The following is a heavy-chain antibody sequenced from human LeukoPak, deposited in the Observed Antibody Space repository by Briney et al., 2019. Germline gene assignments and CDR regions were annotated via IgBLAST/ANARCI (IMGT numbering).Heavy chain of an antibody. J-gene: IGHJ4*02. CDR2: MNPNSGNT. CDR1: GYTFTSYD. V-gene: IGHV1-8*01. D-gene: IGHD1-26*01. Sequence: SVKVSCKASGYTFTSYDINWVRQATGQGLEWMXWMNPNSGNTGYAQKFQGRVTMTRNTSISTAYMELSSLRSEDTAVYYCARVVGATATNYYFDYWGQGTLVTVSS. CDR3: ARVVGATATNYYFDY.